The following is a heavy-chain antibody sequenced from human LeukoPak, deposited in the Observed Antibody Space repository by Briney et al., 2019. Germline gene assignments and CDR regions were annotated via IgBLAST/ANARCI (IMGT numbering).Heavy chain of an antibody. Sequence: PSETLSLTCTVSGGSITRSSHYWVWMRQPPGKGLEWIGSIYYSGSAYYNSSLKSRVTISVDTSKNQFSLRLSSVTAADTAVYYCVRHGGLEWYDPWGQGTRVTVAS. D-gene: IGHD3-3*01. CDR1: GGSITRSSHY. V-gene: IGHV4-39*01. J-gene: IGHJ5*01. CDR3: VRHGGLEWYDP. CDR2: IYYSGSA.